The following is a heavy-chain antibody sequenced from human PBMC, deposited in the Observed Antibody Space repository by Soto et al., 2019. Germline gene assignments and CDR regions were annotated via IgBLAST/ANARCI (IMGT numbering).Heavy chain of an antibody. D-gene: IGHD3-3*01. J-gene: IGHJ6*02. CDR3: ARDLLLRFLEWSSPLVFFYGMDA. Sequence: SVKVSCKASGGTLSSYAISWVRQAPGQGLEWMGGIIPIFGTANYAQKFQGRVTITADESTSTAYMELSSLRAEATAVYYYARDLLLRFLEWSSPLVFFYGMDASGQCTIVIVAS. CDR2: IIPIFGTA. CDR1: GGTLSSYA. V-gene: IGHV1-69*13.